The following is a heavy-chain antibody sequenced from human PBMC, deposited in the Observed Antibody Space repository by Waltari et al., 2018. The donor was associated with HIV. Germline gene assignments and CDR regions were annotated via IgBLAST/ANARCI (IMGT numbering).Heavy chain of an antibody. Sequence: PASGFTFSSYGMHWVRQAPGKGLEWVAVISYYGSNEYFADSVKGRFTISRDNSRKTLYLQINSLRSEDTAVYYCAKGVRPYSSSAYGMDVWGQGTTVTVSS. CDR2: ISYYGSNE. V-gene: IGHV3-30*18. D-gene: IGHD6-6*01. CDR1: GFTFSSYG. CDR3: AKGVRPYSSSAYGMDV. J-gene: IGHJ6*02.